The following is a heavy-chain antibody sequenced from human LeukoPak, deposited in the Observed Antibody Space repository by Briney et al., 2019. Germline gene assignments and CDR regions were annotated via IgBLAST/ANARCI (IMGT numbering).Heavy chain of an antibody. Sequence: GGSLRLSCAASGFTFSSYAMSWVRQAPGKGLEWVSGISSSGTSTYYADFVKGRITISRDNSKNTLYVQMNSLRAEDTAIYYCAKDLRGSSGYVDYWGQGTLVTVSS. D-gene: IGHD6-19*01. CDR1: GFTFSSYA. CDR3: AKDLRGSSGYVDY. CDR2: ISSSGTST. V-gene: IGHV3-23*01. J-gene: IGHJ4*02.